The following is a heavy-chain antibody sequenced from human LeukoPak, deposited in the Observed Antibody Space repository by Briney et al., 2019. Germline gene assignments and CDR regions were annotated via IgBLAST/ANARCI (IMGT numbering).Heavy chain of an antibody. CDR3: AREVSSSSSWINWLVP. J-gene: IGHJ5*02. V-gene: IGHV4-59*01. CDR2: IYYRGST. CDR1: GDSISSYY. Sequence: SETLSLTCTVSGDSISSYYWSWIRQSPGKELEWIGQIYYRGSTNYNPSLKSRVTISVDTSNNEFSLKMRSVTAADTAVYYCAREVSSSSSWINWLVPWGQGTLVTVSS. D-gene: IGHD6-13*01.